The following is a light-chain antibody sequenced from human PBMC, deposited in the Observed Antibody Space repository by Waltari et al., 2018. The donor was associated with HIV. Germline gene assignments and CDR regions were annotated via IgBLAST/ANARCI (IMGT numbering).Light chain of an antibody. Sequence: DIVMTQSPLSLPVTPGEPASMSCRSNQSLIHSNGYNYLDWYLQKQGQSPKCVIFLGGNRATGVPDRFGGSGSGTDFTLHINRVEAEDVGVYYCMQVLQTPRNVGQGTKVEIK. CDR2: LGG. J-gene: IGKJ1*01. CDR1: QSLIHSNGYNY. V-gene: IGKV2-28*01. CDR3: MQVLQTPRN.